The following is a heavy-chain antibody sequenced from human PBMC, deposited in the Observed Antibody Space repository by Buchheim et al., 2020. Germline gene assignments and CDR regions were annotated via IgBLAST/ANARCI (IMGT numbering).Heavy chain of an antibody. Sequence: QLQLQESGPGLVKPSETLSLTCTVSGASIITSDYWGWIRQPPGKGLEWIGSVAYTGSTYHNPSLKSRVTMSVDTSQHQFSLEVASVTAADTAVFYCSRQTWMTSLVDWHFSLWGRGAL. CDR3: SRQTWMTSLVDWHFSL. D-gene: IGHD5-12*01. J-gene: IGHJ2*01. CDR1: GASIITSDY. CDR2: VAYTGST. V-gene: IGHV4-39*01.